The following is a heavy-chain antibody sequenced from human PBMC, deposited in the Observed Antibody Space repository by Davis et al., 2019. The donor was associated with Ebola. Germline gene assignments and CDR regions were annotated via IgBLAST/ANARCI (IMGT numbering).Heavy chain of an antibody. D-gene: IGHD2-21*01. V-gene: IGHV4-30-4*01. CDR2: IYYSGST. J-gene: IGHJ6*02. CDR1: GGSISSGDYY. CDR3: AREIHSGDYYGMDV. Sequence: PSETLSLTCTVSGGSISSGDYYWSWIRQPPGKGLEWIGYIYYSGSTYYNPSLKSRVTISVDTSKNQFSLKLSSVTAADTAVYYCAREIHSGDYYGMDVWGQGTTVTVSS.